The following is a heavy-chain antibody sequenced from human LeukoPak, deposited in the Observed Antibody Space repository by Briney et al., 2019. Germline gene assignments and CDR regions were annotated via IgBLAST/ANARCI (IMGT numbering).Heavy chain of an antibody. Sequence: GGSLRLSCAASGFTFSSYAMHWVRQAPGKGLEWVAVISYDGSNKYYADSVKGRFTISRDNSKNTLYLQMNSLRAEDTAVYYCARALYCSSTSCPHYYYYMDVWGKGTTVTVSS. CDR3: ARALYCSSTSCPHYYYYMDV. CDR1: GFTFSSYA. D-gene: IGHD2-2*01. V-gene: IGHV3-30-3*01. J-gene: IGHJ6*03. CDR2: ISYDGSNK.